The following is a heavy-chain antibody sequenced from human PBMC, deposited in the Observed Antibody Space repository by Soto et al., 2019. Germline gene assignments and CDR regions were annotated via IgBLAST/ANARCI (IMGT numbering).Heavy chain of an antibody. V-gene: IGHV3-30*18. Sequence: PGGSLRLSCVASGFSFRNYGMHWVRQAPGKGLEWVAVISYEEINNKNYADSVKGRFTISRDNSENTLFLQMDSLRAEDTAVYYCAKGPQAGYYDSGTFYSSVPWGQGTLVTVSS. CDR3: AKGPQAGYYDSGTFYSSVP. D-gene: IGHD3-10*01. CDR1: GFSFRNYG. CDR2: ISYEEINNK. J-gene: IGHJ5*02.